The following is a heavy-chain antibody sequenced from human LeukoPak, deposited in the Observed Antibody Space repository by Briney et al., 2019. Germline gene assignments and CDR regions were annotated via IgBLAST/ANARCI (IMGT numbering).Heavy chain of an antibody. D-gene: IGHD3-22*01. CDR2: ISSSGSTI. Sequence: PGGSLRLSCAASGFTFSDYYMSWIRQAPGKGLEWVSYISSSGSTIYYADSVKGRFTISRDNAKNSLYLQMSSLRAEDTAVYYCARSPRYYDSSGFEYFQHWGQGTLVTVSS. CDR3: ARSPRYYDSSGFEYFQH. V-gene: IGHV3-11*04. CDR1: GFTFSDYY. J-gene: IGHJ1*01.